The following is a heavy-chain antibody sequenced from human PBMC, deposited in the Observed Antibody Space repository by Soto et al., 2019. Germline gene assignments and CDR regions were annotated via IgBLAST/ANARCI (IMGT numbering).Heavy chain of an antibody. V-gene: IGHV3-30*03. Sequence: QVQLVESGGGVVQAGGSLGLSCTASGFTFSTYGMHWVRQAPGKGPEWVAVMSQDGSHKAFLDSVKGRFIISRDNSKNTLYLPMSSLRPDDTAVYYCARLPRSGWDHYYYGMDVWGQGTTVIVSS. CDR2: MSQDGSHK. CDR3: ARLPRSGWDHYYYGMDV. CDR1: GFTFSTYG. J-gene: IGHJ6*02. D-gene: IGHD6-19*01.